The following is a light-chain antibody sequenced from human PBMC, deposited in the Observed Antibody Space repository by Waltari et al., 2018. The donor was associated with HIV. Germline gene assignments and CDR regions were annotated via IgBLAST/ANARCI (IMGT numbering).Light chain of an antibody. CDR2: DTR. V-gene: IGLV7-46*01. J-gene: IGLJ2*01. CDR1: TGTVTSGHY. Sequence: QAVVTQEPSLTVSPGGTVTLTCGSSTGTVTSGHYPYWFQQKPGQAPRTLIYDTRHTHSWTPARFPGSLRGCKAALTLSGAQPEDAADYSCLLSYSGARVFGGGTKLTVL. CDR3: LLSYSGARV.